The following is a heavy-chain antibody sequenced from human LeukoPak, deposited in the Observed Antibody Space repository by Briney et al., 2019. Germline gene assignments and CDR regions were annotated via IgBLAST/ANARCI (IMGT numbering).Heavy chain of an antibody. V-gene: IGHV1-46*01. CDR1: GYPFTSFY. J-gene: IGHJ4*02. Sequence: GTSVKASCKASGYPFTSFYIHWMRQAPGQGLEGMGIVNPSGGNTYYAQKFQGRVTLTRDTATSTVHMELSRLRSEDTAVYYCARDNWGNYDIDYWGQGTLVTVSS. CDR2: VNPSGGNT. CDR3: ARDNWGNYDIDY. D-gene: IGHD3-22*01.